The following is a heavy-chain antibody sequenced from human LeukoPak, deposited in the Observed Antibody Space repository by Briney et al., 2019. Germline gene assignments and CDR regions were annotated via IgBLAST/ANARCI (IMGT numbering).Heavy chain of an antibody. V-gene: IGHV3-23*01. CDR2: IYSSGGNK. D-gene: IGHD3-9*01. J-gene: IGHJ4*02. Sequence: PGGSLRLSCAASGFTFSSYAMHWVRQAPGKGLEWVSAIYSSGGNKYYADSVKGRFTISRDNSKNTLYLQMNSLRAEDTAVYYCSKALRFNWSSNLEPYYDTLTGYYPDWGQRSLVTVSS. CDR3: SKALRFNWSSNLEPYYDTLTGYYPD. CDR1: GFTFSSYA.